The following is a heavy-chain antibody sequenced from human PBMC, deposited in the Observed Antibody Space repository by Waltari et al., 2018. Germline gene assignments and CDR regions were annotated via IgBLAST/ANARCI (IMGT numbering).Heavy chain of an antibody. D-gene: IGHD3-10*01. CDR2: INIDGGYI. V-gene: IGHV3-74*01. J-gene: IGHJ4*02. CDR1: GFDFGDYW. Sequence: EVQLVESGGGLVQPGESLRLSCAASGFDFGDYWMHWVRQTPGKGLDWVSRINIDGGYISYADSVKGRFTISRDNAKNRVFLQLNSVRAEDTAVYYCARKGGRGYPYGPFYYDYWGQGTLVTVSS. CDR3: ARKGGRGYPYGPFYYDY.